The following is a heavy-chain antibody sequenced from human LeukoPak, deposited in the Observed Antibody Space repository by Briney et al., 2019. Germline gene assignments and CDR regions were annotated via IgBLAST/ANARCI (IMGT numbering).Heavy chain of an antibody. V-gene: IGHV3-7*01. D-gene: IGHD5-18*01. Sequence: GGSLGLSCAASGFMFSSSWMAWVRQAPGKGLEWVANIKEDGSDKNYVDSMKGRFTISRDNAKNLLYLQMNSLRAEDTAVYYCARDAAYGYDRFDYWGQGTQVTVSS. CDR2: IKEDGSDK. J-gene: IGHJ4*02. CDR3: ARDAAYGYDRFDY. CDR1: GFMFSSSW.